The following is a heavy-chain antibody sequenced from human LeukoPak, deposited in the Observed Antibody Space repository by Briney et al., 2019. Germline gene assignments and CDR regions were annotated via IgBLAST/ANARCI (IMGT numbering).Heavy chain of an antibody. CDR2: IYPGDSDT. CDR3: ARAPTSVSNPYYFDY. V-gene: IGHV5-51*01. Sequence: GESLKISCKPSGYSFSNYWIGWVRQMPGKGLEWMGIIYPGDSDTRYSPSFQGQVTISADKSITTGYLQWSSLKASDTAMYYCARAPTSVSNPYYFDYWGQGALVTVSS. J-gene: IGHJ4*02. CDR1: GYSFSNYW. D-gene: IGHD4-11*01.